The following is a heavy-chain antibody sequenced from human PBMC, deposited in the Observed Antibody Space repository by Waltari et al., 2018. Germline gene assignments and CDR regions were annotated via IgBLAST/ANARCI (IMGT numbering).Heavy chain of an antibody. CDR3: ARESGDVGWFDP. CDR1: GGTLRSYA. J-gene: IGHJ5*02. V-gene: IGHV1-69*13. Sequence: QVQLVQSGDEVKQPGSSVKVAGRASGGTLRSYAIRWVRQALGQGLEWMGGIIPIFGTAHYAQKFQGRVTIPADESTSTASMELSSLRSEDRAVYYCARESGDVGWFDPWGQGTLVTVSS. D-gene: IGHD1-26*01. CDR2: IIPIFGTA.